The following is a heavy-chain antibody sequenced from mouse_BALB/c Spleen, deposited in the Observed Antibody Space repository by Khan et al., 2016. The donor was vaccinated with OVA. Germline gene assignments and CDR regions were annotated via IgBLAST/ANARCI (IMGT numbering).Heavy chain of an antibody. D-gene: IGHD1-1*01. J-gene: IGHJ2*01. CDR1: GYTFTDYI. CDR3: ARSGYGSLGY. Sequence: QVQLKQSGPVLVKPGASVKMSCKASGYTFTDYIINWVRQRTGQGLEWIGQIYPGSGSTYYNEKFKGKATLTADKSSNTAYMQLRLLTSEDSAVYFCARSGYGSLGYWCQGTTHTVSS. CDR2: IYPGSGST. V-gene: IGHV1-77*01.